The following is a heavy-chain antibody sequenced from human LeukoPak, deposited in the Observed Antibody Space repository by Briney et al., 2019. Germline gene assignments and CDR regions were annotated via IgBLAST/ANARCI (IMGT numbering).Heavy chain of an antibody. CDR3: AREERYCSGAPKACDAFDI. CDR2: IYYSGST. V-gene: IGHV4-31*03. Sequence: PSQTLSLTCTVSGGSISSGGYYWSWIRQHPGKGLEWIGYIYYSGSTYYNPSLKSRVTISVDTSKNQFSLKLSSVTAADTAVYYCAREERYCSGAPKACDAFDIWGQGTMVTVSS. CDR1: GGSISSGGYY. D-gene: IGHD2-15*01. J-gene: IGHJ3*02.